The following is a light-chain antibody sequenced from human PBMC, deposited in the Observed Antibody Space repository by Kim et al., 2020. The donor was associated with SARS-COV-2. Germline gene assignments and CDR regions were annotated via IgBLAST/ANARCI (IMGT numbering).Light chain of an antibody. Sequence: EIVLTQSPGTLSLSPGERATLSCRASQSVSSSYLAWYQQKPGQAPRLLIYGACSRATGIPDRFSGSGSGTDFTLTISRLEPEDFAVYYCKQYGSSLNYGGGTKVEIK. V-gene: IGKV3-20*01. CDR3: KQYGSSLN. CDR1: QSVSSSY. CDR2: GAC. J-gene: IGKJ4*01.